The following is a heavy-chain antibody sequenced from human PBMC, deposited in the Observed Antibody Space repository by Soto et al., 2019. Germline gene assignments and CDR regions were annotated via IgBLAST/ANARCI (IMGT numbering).Heavy chain of an antibody. J-gene: IGHJ4*02. CDR3: ARALKYYDFWSGSYVLYDYFDY. D-gene: IGHD3-3*01. CDR2: INAGNGNK. Sequence: GASVKVSCKASGYTFTSYAMHWVRQAPGQRLEWMGWINAGNGNKKYSQKFQGRVTITRDTSASTAYMELSSLRSEDTAVYYCARALKYYDFWSGSYVLYDYFDYWGQGTLVTVSS. V-gene: IGHV1-3*01. CDR1: GYTFTSYA.